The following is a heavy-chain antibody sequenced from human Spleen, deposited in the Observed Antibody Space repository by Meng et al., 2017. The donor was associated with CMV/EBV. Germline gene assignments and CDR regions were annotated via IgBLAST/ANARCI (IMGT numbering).Heavy chain of an antibody. J-gene: IGHJ4*02. Sequence: GESLKISCAASGFTFSRHGMNWVRQAPGKGLEWVAFIRYDGSNKYYADSVKGRFTISRDNSKNTLYLQMNSLRAEDTAVYYCAKISMTDSSYPYWGQGTLVTVSS. CDR1: GFTFSRHG. CDR3: AKISMTDSSYPY. V-gene: IGHV3-30*02. D-gene: IGHD3-22*01. CDR2: IRYDGSNK.